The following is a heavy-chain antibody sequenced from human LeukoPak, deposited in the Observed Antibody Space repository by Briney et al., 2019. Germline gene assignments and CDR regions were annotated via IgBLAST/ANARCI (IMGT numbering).Heavy chain of an antibody. D-gene: IGHD3-22*01. CDR3: ARFGYYYDSSGYYEKYYFDY. CDR1: GGSISSYY. CDR2: IYYSGST. J-gene: IGHJ4*02. V-gene: IGHV4-59*08. Sequence: SETLSLTCTVSGGSISSYYWSWIRQPPGKGLEWIGYIYYSGSTNYNPSLKSRVTISVDTSTNEFSLKLRSVIAADTAVYFCARFGYYYDSSGYYEKYYFDYWGQGTLVTVSS.